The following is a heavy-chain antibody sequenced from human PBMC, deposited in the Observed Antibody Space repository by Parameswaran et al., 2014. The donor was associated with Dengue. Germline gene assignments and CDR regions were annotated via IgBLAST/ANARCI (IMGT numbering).Heavy chain of an antibody. CDR2: IYYSGST. D-gene: IGHD5-18*01. J-gene: IGHJ4*02. V-gene: IGHV4-59*01. CDR3: ARMDTAYLDY. Sequence: RWIRQPPGKGLEWIGYIYYSGSTNYNPSLKSRVTISVDTSKNQFSLKLSSVTAADTAVYYCARMDTAYLDYWGQGTLVTVSS.